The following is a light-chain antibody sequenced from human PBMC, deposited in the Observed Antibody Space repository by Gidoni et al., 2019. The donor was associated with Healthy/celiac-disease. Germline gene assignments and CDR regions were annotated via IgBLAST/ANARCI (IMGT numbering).Light chain of an antibody. CDR1: ALPKKY. CDR3: YSTDSSGNHRRV. J-gene: IGLJ2*01. CDR2: EDS. V-gene: IGLV3-10*01. Sequence: SYQLTQPPPVSVPPGQTARITCSGDALPKKYAYWYQQKSGKAPVLVIYEDSKRPSWIPERFSGSSSVTMATLTISGAQVEDEADYYCYSTDSSGNHRRVFGGGTKLTVL.